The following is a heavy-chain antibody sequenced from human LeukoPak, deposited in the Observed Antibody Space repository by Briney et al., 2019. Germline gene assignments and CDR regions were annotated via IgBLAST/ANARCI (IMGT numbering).Heavy chain of an antibody. CDR2: INHSGST. CDR3: ARDTYYGVTFDY. Sequence: SETLSLTCAVYGGSFSGYYWSWIRQPPGKGLEWIGEINHSGSTNYNPPLKSRVTISVDTSKNQFSLKLSSVTAADTAVYYCARDTYYGVTFDYWGQGTLVTVSS. V-gene: IGHV4-34*01. J-gene: IGHJ4*02. CDR1: GGSFSGYY. D-gene: IGHD4-17*01.